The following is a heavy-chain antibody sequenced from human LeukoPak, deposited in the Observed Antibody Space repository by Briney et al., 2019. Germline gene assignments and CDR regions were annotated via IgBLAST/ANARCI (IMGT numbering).Heavy chain of an antibody. CDR2: ISSSSSNI. CDR1: GFTFSSYS. D-gene: IGHD3-9*01. CDR3: ARGLGPDY. J-gene: IGHJ4*02. Sequence: HSGGSLRLSCAVSGFTFSSYSMNWVRQAPGKGLEWVSYISSSSSNIYYADSVKGRFTISRDNAKNSLYLRMNSLRAEDTALYYCARGLGPDYWGQGTLVTVSS. V-gene: IGHV3-48*04.